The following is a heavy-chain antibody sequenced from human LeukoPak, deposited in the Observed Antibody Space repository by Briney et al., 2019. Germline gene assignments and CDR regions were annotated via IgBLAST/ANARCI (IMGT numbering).Heavy chain of an antibody. J-gene: IGHJ6*02. CDR2: IIPIFGTA. V-gene: IGHV1-69*13. CDR3: ARETIVVVVAATPNYYYGIDV. Sequence: SVKVSCKASGGTFSSYAISWVRQAPGQGLEWMGGIIPIFGTANYAQKFQGRVTITADESTSTAYMELSSLRSEDTAVYYCARETIVVVVAATPNYYYGIDVWGQGTTVTVSS. D-gene: IGHD2-15*01. CDR1: GGTFSSYA.